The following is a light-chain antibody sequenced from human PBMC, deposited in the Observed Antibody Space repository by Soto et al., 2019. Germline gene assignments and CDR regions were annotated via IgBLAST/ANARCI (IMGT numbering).Light chain of an antibody. J-gene: IGKJ1*01. Sequence: EILITQSPATLSVSPGERATLSCRASQSVSSNLAWYQQKPGQAPRLLIYGASTTATGIPARFSGSGSGTEFTLTIRSLQSEDFAVYYCQQYNTWWTFGQGTKVDIK. CDR2: GAS. CDR3: QQYNTWWT. V-gene: IGKV3-15*01. CDR1: QSVSSN.